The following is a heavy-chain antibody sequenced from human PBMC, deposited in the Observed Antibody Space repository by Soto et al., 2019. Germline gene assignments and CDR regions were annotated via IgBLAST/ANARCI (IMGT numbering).Heavy chain of an antibody. CDR2: ISAYNTNT. CDR3: ARDTPPTDY. V-gene: IGHV1-18*01. CDR1: GYTFTSYH. J-gene: IGHJ4*02. Sequence: QVPLVQSGAEVKKPGASVKVSCKTSGYTFTSYHISWVRQAPGQGLEWMGWISAYNTNTNYAQKFQGRVTMTTDTLTSTAYMELRSLRSYDTAVYYCARDTPPTDYWGQGTLFTVSS.